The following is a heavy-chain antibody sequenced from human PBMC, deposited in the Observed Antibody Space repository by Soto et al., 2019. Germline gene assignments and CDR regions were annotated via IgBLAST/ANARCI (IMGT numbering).Heavy chain of an antibody. V-gene: IGHV3-23*01. CDR1: GFTFSSYA. D-gene: IGHD2-8*01. CDR3: AKRIGYCTNGVCYQGAGFDY. J-gene: IGHJ4*02. CDR2: ISGRGGST. Sequence: EVQLLESGGGLVQPGGSLRLSCAASGFTFSSYAMSWVRQAPGKGLEWVSAISGRGGSTYYADSVKGRFTISRDNTKNTLYLQMNSLRAEDTAVYYCAKRIGYCTNGVCYQGAGFDYWGQGTLVTVSS.